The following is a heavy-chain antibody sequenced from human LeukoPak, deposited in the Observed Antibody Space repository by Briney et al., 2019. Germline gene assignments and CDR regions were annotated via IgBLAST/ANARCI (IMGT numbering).Heavy chain of an antibody. CDR1: GGSISSSIHY. Sequence: SETLSLTCTVSGGSISSSIHYWTWFRQPPRKVLEWIGNIYYRGNTYYNPSLKSRVTISVDTSKNQFSLKLSSLTAADTAVYYCARRSITGTTVDNWGQGTLVTVSS. V-gene: IGHV4-39*01. CDR3: ARRSITGTTVDN. CDR2: IYYRGNT. D-gene: IGHD1-20*01. J-gene: IGHJ4*02.